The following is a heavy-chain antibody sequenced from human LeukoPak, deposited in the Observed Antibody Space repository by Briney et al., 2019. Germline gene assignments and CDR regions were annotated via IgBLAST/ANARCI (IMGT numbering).Heavy chain of an antibody. Sequence: GGSLRLSCAASGLTVSSNHMSWVRQAPGKGPEWVSVIYSSGSTSYADSVRGRFTISRDNSKNMLSLQMNSLRAEDTAVYYCARAGDTAVATGYFDYWGRGTLVTVSS. D-gene: IGHD5-18*01. CDR2: IYSSGST. CDR3: ARAGDTAVATGYFDY. J-gene: IGHJ4*02. CDR1: GLTVSSNH. V-gene: IGHV3-53*01.